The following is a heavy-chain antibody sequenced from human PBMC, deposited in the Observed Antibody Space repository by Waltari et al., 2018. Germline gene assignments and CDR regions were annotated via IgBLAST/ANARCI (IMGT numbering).Heavy chain of an antibody. D-gene: IGHD3-22*01. J-gene: IGHJ4*02. CDR3: ARSPPIYDSSGYFDY. CDR2: IYYSGGT. CDR1: GGSISSSSYY. V-gene: IGHV4-39*01. Sequence: QLQLQESGPGLVKPSETLSLTCTVSGGSISSSSYYWGWIRQPPGKGLEWIGSIYYSGGTYYNPSLKSRVTISVDTSKNQFSLKLSSVTAADTAVYYCARSPPIYDSSGYFDYWGQGTLVTVSS.